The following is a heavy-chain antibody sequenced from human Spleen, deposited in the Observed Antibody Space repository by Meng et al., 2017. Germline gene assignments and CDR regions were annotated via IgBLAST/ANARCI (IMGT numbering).Heavy chain of an antibody. V-gene: IGHV3-23*01. D-gene: IGHD3-10*01. CDR1: GFSFISYA. Sequence: GESLKISCSASGFSFISYAMTWVRQAPGKGLEWVSGISGGGGSTYYADSVKGRFTISRDNSKNTLYLLMNSLRAEDTAAYYCAKGPVALIRGVNKYYFDDWGQGTLVTVSS. CDR2: ISGGGGST. CDR3: AKGPVALIRGVNKYYFDD. J-gene: IGHJ4*02.